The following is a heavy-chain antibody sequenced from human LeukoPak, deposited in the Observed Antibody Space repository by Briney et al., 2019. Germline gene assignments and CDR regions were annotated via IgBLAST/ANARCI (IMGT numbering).Heavy chain of an antibody. V-gene: IGHV3-7*03. CDR3: ARAPKFRLVGVPKGPFDP. D-gene: IGHD2-15*01. CDR2: INKDGSEK. CDR1: GFTVSNYW. Sequence: GGSLRLSCAASGFTVSNYWMNWVRRAPGKGLEWVATINKDGSEKHYVDSVKGRFTISRDNAKNSLYLQMNSLRAEDTAVYYCARAPKFRLVGVPKGPFDPWGQGTLVTVSS. J-gene: IGHJ5*02.